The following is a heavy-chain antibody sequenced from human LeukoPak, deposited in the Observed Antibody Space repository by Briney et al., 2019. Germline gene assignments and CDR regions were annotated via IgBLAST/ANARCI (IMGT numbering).Heavy chain of an antibody. CDR1: RFTFSSYN. Sequence: PGVSLRLSCAASRFTFSSYNMNWVRQAPGKGLEWVSSISSISTYIYYADSVKGRFTISRDNAKNSLYLQMNSLRAEDTALYYCARGADLEGSFDYWGQGTLVTVSS. D-gene: IGHD5-24*01. CDR2: ISSISTYI. CDR3: ARGADLEGSFDY. V-gene: IGHV3-21*01. J-gene: IGHJ4*02.